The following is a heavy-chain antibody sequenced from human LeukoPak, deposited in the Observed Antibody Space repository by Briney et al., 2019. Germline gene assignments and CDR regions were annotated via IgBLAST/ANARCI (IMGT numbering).Heavy chain of an antibody. CDR2: INSDGSTT. Sequence: GGSLRLSCAASGFTFDGYWMHWVRQAPGKGLVWVSRINSDGSTTNYADSVMGRFTISRDNAKNSLYLQMNSLRAEDTAVYYCAELGITMIGGVWGKGTTVTISS. CDR3: AELGITMIGGV. D-gene: IGHD3-10*02. CDR1: GFTFDGYW. J-gene: IGHJ6*04. V-gene: IGHV3-74*01.